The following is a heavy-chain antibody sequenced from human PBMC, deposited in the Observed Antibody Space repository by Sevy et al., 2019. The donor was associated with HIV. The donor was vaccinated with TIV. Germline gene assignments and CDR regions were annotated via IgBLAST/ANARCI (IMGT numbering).Heavy chain of an antibody. V-gene: IGHV3-30-3*01. CDR1: GFAFSTHA. Sequence: GGSLRLSCAASGFAFSTHAMHWVRQAPGKGLEWVAVLSYGGTETFYAASVEGRFTISRDNSKNMLSLQINSLRPEDTAVYYCARDGGNSVKWYPLYWGHGTLVTVSS. CDR3: ARDGGNSVKWYPLY. CDR2: LSYGGTET. J-gene: IGHJ4*01. D-gene: IGHD2-2*01.